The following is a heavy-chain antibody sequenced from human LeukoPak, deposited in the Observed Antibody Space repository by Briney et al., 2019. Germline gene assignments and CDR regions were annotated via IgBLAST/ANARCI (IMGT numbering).Heavy chain of an antibody. CDR1: GGPHCSFY. CDR3: ARLRLWLRMNDAIDI. D-gene: IGHD3-3*01. J-gene: IGHJ3*02. V-gene: IGHV4-59*12. CDR2: IYYSGCT. Sequence: SETLSLTCTVSGGPHCSFYWSWIRRSTGKAVEWIVYIYYSGCTNCNPSLRRRVTISVDPSKDQFSLKLGSVTAADTAVYYCARLRLWLRMNDAIDIWGHGTMVTVSS.